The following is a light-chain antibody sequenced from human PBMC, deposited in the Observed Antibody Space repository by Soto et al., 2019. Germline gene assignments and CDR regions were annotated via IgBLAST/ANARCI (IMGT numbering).Light chain of an antibody. V-gene: IGLV2-14*01. Sequence: QSALTQPASVSGSPGQSITISCTGTSSDVGRYNYVSWYQHHPGKVPKLIVYQVNYRPSGVSNRFSGSKSGTTASLTISGLQAEDEADYYCTSYTSISPRGFGTGTKLTVL. CDR3: TSYTSISPRG. CDR1: SSDVGRYNY. J-gene: IGLJ1*01. CDR2: QVN.